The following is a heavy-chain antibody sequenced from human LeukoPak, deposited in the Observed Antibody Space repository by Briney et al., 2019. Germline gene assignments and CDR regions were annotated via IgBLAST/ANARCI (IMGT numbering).Heavy chain of an antibody. CDR1: GFSLTTTGMC. CDR2: IDWDDDK. J-gene: IGHJ4*02. V-gene: IGHV2-70*11. D-gene: IGHD3-22*01. Sequence: SASGPTLVNPTQTLTLTCTFSGFSLTTTGMCVSWIRQPPGKALEWLARIDWDDDKNYSTSLKTRLTISEDTSKNQVVLTMTNMDPVDTATYYCARIEGSSGYPHFDYWGQGTLVTVSS. CDR3: ARIEGSSGYPHFDY.